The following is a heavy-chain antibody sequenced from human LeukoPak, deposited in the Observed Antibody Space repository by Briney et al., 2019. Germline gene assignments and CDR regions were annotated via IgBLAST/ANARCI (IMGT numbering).Heavy chain of an antibody. CDR1: GFTFSSYE. CDR3: ARDRTSNLYEGTIDS. J-gene: IGHJ4*02. Sequence: GGSLRLSCAASGFTFSSYEMNWVRQTPGKGPEWVAVMSYDGSKTFYADSVQGRFTISRDNFRNTLYLQMNTLRAEDTAVYYCARDRTSNLYEGTIDSWGQGTLVTVSS. V-gene: IGHV3-30*04. D-gene: IGHD2-2*01. CDR2: MSYDGSKT.